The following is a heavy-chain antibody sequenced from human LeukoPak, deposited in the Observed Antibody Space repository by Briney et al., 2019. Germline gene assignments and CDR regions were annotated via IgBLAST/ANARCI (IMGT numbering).Heavy chain of an antibody. CDR1: GFTFSNYA. V-gene: IGHV3-11*05. CDR3: AKGKRYPDY. CDR2: ISSSSSYI. D-gene: IGHD1-1*01. J-gene: IGHJ4*02. Sequence: GGSLRLSCAASGFTFSNYAMSWVRQAPGKGLEWVSHISSSSSYINYADSVKGRFTISRDNAKNSLYLQMDSLRVEDTAVYYCAKGKRYPDYWGQGTLVTVSS.